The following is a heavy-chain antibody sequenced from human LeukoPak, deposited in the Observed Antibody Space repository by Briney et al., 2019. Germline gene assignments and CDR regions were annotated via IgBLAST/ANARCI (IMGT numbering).Heavy chain of an antibody. CDR3: AKLTMIVPQGGFDY. CDR1: GFTFSTYG. D-gene: IGHD3-22*01. J-gene: IGHJ4*02. CDR2: ISASGGNT. Sequence: PGGSLRLSCAASGFTFSTYGMSWVRQAPGKGLEWVSGISASGGNTNYADSVKGRFTISRDNSKNTLYLQMNSLRAEDTAVYYCAKLTMIVPQGGFDYWGQGTLVTVSS. V-gene: IGHV3-23*01.